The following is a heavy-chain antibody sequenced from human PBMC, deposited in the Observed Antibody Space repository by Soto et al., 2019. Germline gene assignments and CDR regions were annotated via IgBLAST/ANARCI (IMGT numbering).Heavy chain of an antibody. V-gene: IGHV3-33*01. D-gene: IGHD3-10*01. J-gene: IGHJ4*02. CDR1: GFTFNTYG. Sequence: PGGSLRLSCGASGFTFNTYGMHWVRQAPGKGLEWVAVIWYDGSNKYYADSVKGRFTIPRDNSKNTLFLQMSSLRAEDTAVYYCAREFGSLDYWGQGTLVTVSS. CDR3: AREFGSLDY. CDR2: IWYDGSNK.